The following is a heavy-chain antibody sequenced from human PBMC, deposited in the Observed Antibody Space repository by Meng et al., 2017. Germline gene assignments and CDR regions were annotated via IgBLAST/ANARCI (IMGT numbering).Heavy chain of an antibody. V-gene: IGHV1-69*06. Sequence: SVKVSCKASGGTFSSYAISWVRQAPGQGLEWMGGIIPIFGTANYAQKFQSRVTITADKSTSTAYMELSSLRSEDTAVYYCARDDGYYYDSSGHGDYYYGMDVWGQGTTVTVSS. CDR1: GGTFSSYA. J-gene: IGHJ6*02. D-gene: IGHD3-22*01. CDR2: IIPIFGTA. CDR3: ARDDGYYYDSSGHGDYYYGMDV.